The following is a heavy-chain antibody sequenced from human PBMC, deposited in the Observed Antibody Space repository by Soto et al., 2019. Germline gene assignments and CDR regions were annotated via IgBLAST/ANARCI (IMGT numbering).Heavy chain of an antibody. D-gene: IGHD6-13*01. CDR2: IYYSGST. CDR3: ARPLGIAAAGSGPIDY. CDR1: GGSISSSSYY. Sequence: SETLSLTCTVSGGSISSSSYYWGWIRQPPGKGLEWIGSIYYSGSTYYNPSLKSRVTISVDTSKNQFSLKLSSVTAADTAVYYCARPLGIAAAGSGPIDYWGQGTLVT. J-gene: IGHJ4*02. V-gene: IGHV4-39*01.